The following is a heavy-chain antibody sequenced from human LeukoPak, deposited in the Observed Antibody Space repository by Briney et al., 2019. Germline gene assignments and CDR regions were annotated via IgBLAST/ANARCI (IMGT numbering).Heavy chain of an antibody. CDR3: ARDSYGDYVQDV. D-gene: IGHD4-17*01. CDR2: ISSSSSTI. CDR1: GFTFSSYS. V-gene: IGHV3-48*01. Sequence: GGSVRLSCAASGFTFSSYSMNWVRQAPGKGREWVSYISSSSSTIYYADSVKGRFTISRDYAKNSLYLQMNSLRAEDTAVYYCARDSYGDYVQDVWGQGTTVTVSS. J-gene: IGHJ6*02.